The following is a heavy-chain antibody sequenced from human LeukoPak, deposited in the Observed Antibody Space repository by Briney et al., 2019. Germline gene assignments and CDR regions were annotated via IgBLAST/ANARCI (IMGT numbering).Heavy chain of an antibody. D-gene: IGHD2-15*01. V-gene: IGHV3-30*18. CDR3: RKEDYCRSGSCYIMAWYYYYGMDV. CDR2: ISYDGSNK. J-gene: IGHJ6*02. Sequence: GGSLRLSCAASGFTFSSYGMHWVRQALGKGLEWVAVISYDGSNKYYADSVKGRFTISRDNSKNTLYLQMNSLRAEDTAVYYWRKEDYCRSGSCYIMAWYYYYGMDVWGQGTTVTVSS. CDR1: GFTFSSYG.